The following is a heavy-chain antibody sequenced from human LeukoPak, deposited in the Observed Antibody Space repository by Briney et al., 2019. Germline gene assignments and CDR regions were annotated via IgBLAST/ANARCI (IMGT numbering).Heavy chain of an antibody. V-gene: IGHV3-69-1*01. J-gene: IGHJ4*02. D-gene: IGHD2-21*02. CDR3: AREVTPYY. Sequence: PVQPLDSPSVSSSGSTIYYADSVKGRFTISRDNAKNSLYLQMNSLRAEDTAVYYCAREVTPYYWGQGTLVTVSS. CDR2: SSSGSTI.